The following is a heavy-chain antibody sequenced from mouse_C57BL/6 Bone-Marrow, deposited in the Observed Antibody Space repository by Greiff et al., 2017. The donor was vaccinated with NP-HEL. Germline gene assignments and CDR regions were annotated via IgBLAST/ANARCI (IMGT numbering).Heavy chain of an antibody. J-gene: IGHJ1*03. CDR3: ARMPPYWYFDV. CDR1: GYTFTSYW. CDR2: IHPNSGST. D-gene: IGHD6-1*01. V-gene: IGHV1-64*01. Sequence: QVQLQQPGAELVKPGASVKLSCKASGYTFTSYWMHWVKQRPGQGLEWIGMIHPNSGSTNYNEKFKSKATLTVDKSSSTASLQLRSLTSEDSAVDYCARMPPYWYFDVWGTGTTVTVSS.